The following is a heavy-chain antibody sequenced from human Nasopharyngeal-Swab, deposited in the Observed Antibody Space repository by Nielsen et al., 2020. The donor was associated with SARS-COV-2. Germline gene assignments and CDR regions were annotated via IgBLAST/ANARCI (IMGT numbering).Heavy chain of an antibody. CDR2: IRSDTTTI. V-gene: IGHV3-48*01. D-gene: IGHD6-19*01. CDR1: GLTFSNNP. J-gene: IGHJ4*02. Sequence: GGSLRLSCADSGLTFSNNPVNWVRRAPGQGLEWVSHIRSDTTTIRYADSVKGRFTISRDNARNSVYLQMNSLRAEDTAVYYCARVPAVAASRIDYWGQGTLVTVSS. CDR3: ARVPAVAASRIDY.